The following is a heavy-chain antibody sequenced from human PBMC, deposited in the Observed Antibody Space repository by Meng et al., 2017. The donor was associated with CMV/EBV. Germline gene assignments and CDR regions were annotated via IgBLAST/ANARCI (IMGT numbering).Heavy chain of an antibody. CDR3: ARGVPLGIIYSFDY. CDR2: ISVYNGHT. J-gene: IGHJ4*01. CDR1: GYTFTGYG. Sequence: QFRLVQSGVEVKKPGASVKGSCKASGYTFTGYGISWVRQAPGQGLEWMGWISVYNGHTNFAQNLQGRVTMTTDTSTSTAYVELRSLRSDDTAIYYCARGVPLGIIYSFDYWGQGTLVTVSS. V-gene: IGHV1-18*01. D-gene: IGHD2-21*01.